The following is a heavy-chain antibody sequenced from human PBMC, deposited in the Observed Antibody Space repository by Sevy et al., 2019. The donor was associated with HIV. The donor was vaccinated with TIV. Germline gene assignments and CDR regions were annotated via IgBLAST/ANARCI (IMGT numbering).Heavy chain of an antibody. D-gene: IGHD3-22*01. J-gene: IGHJ4*02. V-gene: IGHV1-24*01. CDR3: ATTKDNYATSGFPFDY. CDR2: FDPEDGET. CDR1: GKSLTAFS. Sequence: ASVKVSCKVSGKSLTAFSMHWVRQAPGKGLEWMGSFDPEDGETIYAQKLKGRLTMTEVTSTDTAYMELGRMRSADTAVYYCATTKDNYATSGFPFDYWGQGTLVTVSS.